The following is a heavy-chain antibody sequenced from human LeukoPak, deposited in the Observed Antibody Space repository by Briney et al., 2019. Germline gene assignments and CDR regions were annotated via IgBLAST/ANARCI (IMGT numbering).Heavy chain of an antibody. V-gene: IGHV3-23*01. CDR2: ISHSGFST. CDR3: AKDKRYCSATTCYYSAMDV. J-gene: IGHJ6*02. D-gene: IGHD2-2*01. CDR1: GFTFSTYG. Sequence: TGGSLRLSCAASGFTFSTYGMSWVRQSPGKGLEWVSGISHSGFSTVYADSVKGRFTVSRDNSKNTLYLQMDSLRAEDTAVYYCAKDKRYCSATTCYYSAMDVWGQGTTVTVSS.